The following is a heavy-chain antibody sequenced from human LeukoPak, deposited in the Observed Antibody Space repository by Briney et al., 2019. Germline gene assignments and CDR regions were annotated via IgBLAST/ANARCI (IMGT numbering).Heavy chain of an antibody. CDR2: ISSSSSYI. Sequence: PGGSLRLSCAASGFTFSSYSMVWVRQAPGKGLEWVSSISSSSSYIYYADSVKGRFTISRDNAKNSLYLQMNSLRAEDTAVYYCASPKYCSGGSCWDYWGQGTLVTVSS. CDR1: GFTFSSYS. D-gene: IGHD2-15*01. J-gene: IGHJ4*02. CDR3: ASPKYCSGGSCWDY. V-gene: IGHV3-21*01.